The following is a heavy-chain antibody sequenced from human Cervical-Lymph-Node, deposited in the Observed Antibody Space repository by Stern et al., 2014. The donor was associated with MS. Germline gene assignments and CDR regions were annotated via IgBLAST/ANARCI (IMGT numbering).Heavy chain of an antibody. CDR2: ISTLGKTI. D-gene: IGHD3-3*01. Sequence: EVQLVESGGGLVQPGGSLRLSCAASGFTLSNYNMNWVRQAPGKGLEWLSYISTLGKTIYYADSVKGRFTISRDNAKNLLVLQMNSLRAEDTAVYYCARGFTIFGEGAWGQGTLVTVSS. J-gene: IGHJ5*02. CDR3: ARGFTIFGEGA. V-gene: IGHV3-48*01. CDR1: GFTLSNYN.